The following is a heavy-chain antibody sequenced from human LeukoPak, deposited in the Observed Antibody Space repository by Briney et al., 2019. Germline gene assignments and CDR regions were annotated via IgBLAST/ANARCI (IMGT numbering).Heavy chain of an antibody. CDR3: AREPTYSSSWYTTCDF. V-gene: IGHV3-21*01. D-gene: IGHD6-13*01. J-gene: IGHJ4*02. CDR1: GFTFSSYS. Sequence: GGSLRLSCAASGFTFSSYSMNWVRQAPGKGLEWISSISSSSSYIYYADSVKGRFTISRDNAKNSLYLQMNSLRAEDTAVYYCAREPTYSSSWYTTCDFWGQGTLVTVSS. CDR2: ISSSSSYI.